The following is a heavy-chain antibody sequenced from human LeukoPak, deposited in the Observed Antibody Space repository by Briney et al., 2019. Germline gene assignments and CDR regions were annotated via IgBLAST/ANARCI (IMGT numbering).Heavy chain of an antibody. Sequence: PGGSLRLSCAASGFTFSSYAMHWVRQTPGKGLEWVAVISYDGSNKYYADSVKGRFTISRDNSKNTLYLQMNSLRAEDTAVYYCAREMYYYDSSGYYRPPRPSRNPGPFDYWGQGTLVTVSS. CDR3: AREMYYYDSSGYYRPPRPSRNPGPFDY. CDR2: ISYDGSNK. D-gene: IGHD3-22*01. CDR1: GFTFSSYA. V-gene: IGHV3-30-3*01. J-gene: IGHJ4*02.